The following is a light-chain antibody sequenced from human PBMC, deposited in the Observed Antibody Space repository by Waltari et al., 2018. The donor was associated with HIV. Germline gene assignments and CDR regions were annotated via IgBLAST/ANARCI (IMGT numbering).Light chain of an antibody. V-gene: IGLV2-14*01. J-gene: IGLJ3*02. CDR2: EVS. CDR1: SSDVGSYSY. Sequence: QSALTQPASVSGSPGQSITISCTGSSSDVGSYSYVSWYQQHPGKAPKLRIYEVSNRPAGVSHRFSGSKSGNTASLTISGLQPEDEADYYCNSYTSISTWVFGGGTKLTVL. CDR3: NSYTSISTWV.